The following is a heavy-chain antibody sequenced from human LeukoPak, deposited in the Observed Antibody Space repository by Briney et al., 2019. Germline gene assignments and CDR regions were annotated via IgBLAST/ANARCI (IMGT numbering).Heavy chain of an antibody. CDR2: INHSGST. CDR1: GGSFSGYY. CDR3: ARAVRDGPYYYMDV. Sequence: NTSETLSLTCAVYGGSFSGYYWSWIRQPPGKGLEWIGEINHSGSTNYNPSLKSRATISVDTSKNQFSLKLSSVTAADTAVYYYARAVRDGPYYYMDVWGKGTTVTVSS. V-gene: IGHV4-34*01. J-gene: IGHJ6*03.